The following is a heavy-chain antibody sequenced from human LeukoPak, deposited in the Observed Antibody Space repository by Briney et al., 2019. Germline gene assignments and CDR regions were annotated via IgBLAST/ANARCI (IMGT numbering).Heavy chain of an antibody. J-gene: IGHJ4*02. CDR1: GGTFSSYA. V-gene: IGHV1-69*04. D-gene: IGHD4-17*01. CDR3: ARERRDYGDHPVDY. CDR2: IIPILGIA. Sequence: ASVKVSCKASGGTFSSYAISWVRQAPGQGLEWMGRIIPILGIANYAQKFQGRVTITADKSTSTAYMELSSLRSEDTAVYYCARERRDYGDHPVDYWGQGTLVTVSS.